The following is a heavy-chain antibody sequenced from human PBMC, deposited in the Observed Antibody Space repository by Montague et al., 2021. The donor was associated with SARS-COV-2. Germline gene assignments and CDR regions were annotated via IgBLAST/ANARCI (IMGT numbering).Heavy chain of an antibody. CDR2: IYNSGGT. J-gene: IGHJ4*02. CDR1: GGSISGYY. D-gene: IGHD1-20*01. V-gene: IGHV4-4*07. CDR3: VRDQGRSNWNYPDY. Sequence: SETLSLTCTVSGGSISGYYWSWFRQSAGKGLEWIGRIYNSGGTSYNPSLKSRVTMSVGTSKNQFSLKLSSVTAADTAVYYCVRDQGRSNWNYPDYWGQGTLVTVSS.